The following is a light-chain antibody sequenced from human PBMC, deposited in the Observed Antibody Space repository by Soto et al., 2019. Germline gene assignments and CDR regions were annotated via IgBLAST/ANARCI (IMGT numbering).Light chain of an antibody. CDR2: AAS. J-gene: IGKJ2*01. CDR3: KQSYSTPST. V-gene: IGKV1-39*01. CDR1: QSISSY. Sequence: DIQMTQSPSSLSASVGDRVTITCRASQSISSYLNWYQQKPGKAPKLLIYAASSLHTGVPSRFSGSGSGTDFTLTISFLQPEDFATYYCKQSYSTPSTFGQGTKVEIK.